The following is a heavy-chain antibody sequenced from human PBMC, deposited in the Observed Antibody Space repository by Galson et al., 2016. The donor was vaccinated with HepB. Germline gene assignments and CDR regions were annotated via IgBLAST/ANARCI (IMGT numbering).Heavy chain of an antibody. CDR3: ARSTGSIPQFDY. D-gene: IGHD2-8*02. CDR2: IDPGNGNT. V-gene: IGHV1-3*01. CDR1: GYSFTNYD. Sequence: SVKVSCKASGYSFTNYDLHWVRQATGQRLEWMGCIDPGNGNTKYSQKFQGRVTITSDSSATTAFMELGSLRSDDAAVYYCARSTGSIPQFDYWGQGTLVTVSS. J-gene: IGHJ4*02.